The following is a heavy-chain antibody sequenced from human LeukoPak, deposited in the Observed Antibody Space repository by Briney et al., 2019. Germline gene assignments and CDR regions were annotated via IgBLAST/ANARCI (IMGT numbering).Heavy chain of an antibody. CDR1: GGSISSSSYY. CDR2: IYYSGST. Sequence: SETLSLTCTVSGGSISSSSYYWGWIRQPPGKGLEWIGSIYYSGSTYYNPSLQSRVTIFVVPSKNQFSLKLSSGAAEDTAVYYCASLGYYYDRSGYYPPGYWGQGTLVTVSS. V-gene: IGHV4-39*01. D-gene: IGHD3-22*01. J-gene: IGHJ4*02. CDR3: ASLGYYYDRSGYYPPGY.